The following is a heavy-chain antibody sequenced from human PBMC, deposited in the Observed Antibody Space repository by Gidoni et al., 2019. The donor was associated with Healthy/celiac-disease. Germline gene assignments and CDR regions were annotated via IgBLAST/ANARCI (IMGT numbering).Heavy chain of an antibody. CDR3: ARMWVRGVYWFDY. V-gene: IGHV2-70*01. J-gene: IGHJ4*02. D-gene: IGHD3-10*01. Sequence: RLTISKDTSKNQVVLTMTNMDPVDTATYYCARMWVRGVYWFDYWGQGTLVTVSS.